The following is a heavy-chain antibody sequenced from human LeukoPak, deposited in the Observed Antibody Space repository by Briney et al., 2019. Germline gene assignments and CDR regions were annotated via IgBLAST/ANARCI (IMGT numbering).Heavy chain of an antibody. CDR1: GFTFSSYA. J-gene: IGHJ4*02. Sequence: PGGSLRLSCAASGFTFSSYAMSWVRQAPGKGLEWVSAISGSGGSTYYADSVKGRFTISRDNSKNTLYLQMNSLRAEDTAVYYCAKDHGSLEDCSSTSCFVFILWGQGTLVTVSS. D-gene: IGHD2-2*01. CDR2: ISGSGGST. CDR3: AKDHGSLEDCSSTSCFVFIL. V-gene: IGHV3-23*01.